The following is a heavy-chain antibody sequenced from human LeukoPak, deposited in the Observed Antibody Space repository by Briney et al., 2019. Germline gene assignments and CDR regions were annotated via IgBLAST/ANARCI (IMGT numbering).Heavy chain of an antibody. J-gene: IGHJ4*02. CDR1: GFTFSSYS. Sequence: GGSLRLSCAASGFTFSSYSMNWVRQAPGKGLEWVSSISTSGSYIYYTDSVKGRFTISRDNGKNSLYLQMNSLRDEDTAVYYCARAYCGGGFCYSGFDFWGQGTLVTVSS. CDR3: ARAYCGGGFCYSGFDF. D-gene: IGHD2-15*01. CDR2: ISTSGSYI. V-gene: IGHV3-21*01.